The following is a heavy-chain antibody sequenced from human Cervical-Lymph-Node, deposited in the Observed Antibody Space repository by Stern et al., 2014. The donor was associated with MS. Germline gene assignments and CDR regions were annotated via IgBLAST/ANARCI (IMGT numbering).Heavy chain of an antibody. CDR1: GYKFSIYW. V-gene: IGHV5-51*01. CDR2: IYPGDSET. J-gene: IGHJ4*02. CDR3: ARQTTAWASDV. D-gene: IGHD1-14*01. Sequence: DQLVQSGAELIRPGESLKISCKGSGYKFSIYWIAWVRQMPGKGLEWMGIIYPGDSETRYSPSLQGQVTMSADKSTSTAYLQWSSLNASDTAMYFCARQTTAWASDVWGQGTLVTVSS.